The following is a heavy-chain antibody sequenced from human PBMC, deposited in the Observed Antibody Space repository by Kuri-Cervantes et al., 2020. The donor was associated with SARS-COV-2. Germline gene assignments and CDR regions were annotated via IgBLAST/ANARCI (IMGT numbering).Heavy chain of an antibody. D-gene: IGHD2-21*02. CDR2: VYSSGST. J-gene: IGHJ3*02. CDR3: ARDTGYCGGDCSAFDI. Sequence: GSLRLSCTVSGGSISSHYWSWIRQPPGKGLEWIGYVYSSGSTNYSPSLKSRVTMSVDTSKNQFSLKLSSVTAADTAVYYCARDTGYCGGDCSAFDIWGQGTMVTVSS. CDR1: GGSISSHY. V-gene: IGHV4-59*11.